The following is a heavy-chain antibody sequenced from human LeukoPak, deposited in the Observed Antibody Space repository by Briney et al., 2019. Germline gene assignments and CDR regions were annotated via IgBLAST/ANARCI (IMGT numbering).Heavy chain of an antibody. CDR3: ARSLKYNLVGFDY. Sequence: PGGSLRLSCVASGFTFSSYAMSWVRQAPGKGLEWVSFIGTGGDTNYADPVKGRFTISRDNSKNTVYLQMSSLRAEDTALYYCARSLKYNLVGFDYWGQGTLVTVSS. D-gene: IGHD1-1*01. CDR2: IGTGGDT. J-gene: IGHJ4*02. CDR1: GFTFSSYA. V-gene: IGHV3-23*01.